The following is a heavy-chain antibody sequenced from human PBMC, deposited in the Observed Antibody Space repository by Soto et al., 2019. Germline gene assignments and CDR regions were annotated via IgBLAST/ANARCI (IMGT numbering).Heavy chain of an antibody. CDR2: TNNDGTST. CDR1: GFTFSKYW. Sequence: GGSLRLSCVASGFTFSKYWMHWVRQAPGKGLVWVSRTNNDGTSTSYADSVKGRFTISRDNAKNTVYLQMNSLRVEDTAVYYCARILGPTWGQGTLVTVSS. CDR3: ARILGPT. V-gene: IGHV3-74*01. J-gene: IGHJ5*02.